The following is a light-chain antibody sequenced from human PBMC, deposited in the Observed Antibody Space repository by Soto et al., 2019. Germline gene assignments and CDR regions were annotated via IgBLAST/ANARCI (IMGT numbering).Light chain of an antibody. CDR2: AAS. CDR1: QSISSY. J-gene: IGKJ4*01. Sequence: DIQMTQSPSSLSASVGDRVTITCRASQSISSYLNWYQQKLGNAPKLLIYAASSLQTGVPSRFSGSGSGTDFTLTIRSLQPEDFATYYCLQSCSTPLSFGGGTTVEIK. V-gene: IGKV1-39*01. CDR3: LQSCSTPLS.